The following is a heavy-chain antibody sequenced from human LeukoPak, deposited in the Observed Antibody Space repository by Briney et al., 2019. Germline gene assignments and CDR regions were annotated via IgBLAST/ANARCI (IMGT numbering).Heavy chain of an antibody. CDR2: IIPILGIA. CDR1: GGTFSSYT. J-gene: IGHJ3*02. CDR3: ARYLLRNEVAFDI. V-gene: IGHV1-69*02. D-gene: IGHD2-21*01. Sequence: ASVKVSSKASGGTFSSYTISWVRQAPGQGLEWMGRIIPILGIANYAQKFQGRDTITADKSTSTAYMELSSLRSEDTAVYYCARYLLRNEVAFDIWGQGTMVTVSS.